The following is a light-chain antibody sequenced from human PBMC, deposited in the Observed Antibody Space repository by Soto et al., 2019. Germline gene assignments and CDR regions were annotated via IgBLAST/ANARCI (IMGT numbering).Light chain of an antibody. Sequence: EIVLTQSPATLSVSPGDRATLSCRASQSVSSIAWYQQKPGQPPRLLIYGASRRATNIPARFSGGGSDTEFTLTISTLQSEDFAVYYCQQYGSSPGTFGQGTKVEIK. J-gene: IGKJ1*01. CDR2: GAS. CDR3: QQYGSSPGT. CDR1: QSVSS. V-gene: IGKV3-15*01.